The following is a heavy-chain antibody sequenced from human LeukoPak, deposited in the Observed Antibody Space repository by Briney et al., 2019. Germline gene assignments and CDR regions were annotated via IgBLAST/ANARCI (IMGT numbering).Heavy chain of an antibody. CDR3: ARSLYDFWSGYSQAYYFDY. Sequence: KSSETLSLTCTVSGGSISSYYWSWIRQPPGKGLEWIGYLYYSGSTKYNPSLKSRVTISVDTSKNQFSLKLSSVTAADTAVYYCARSLYDFWSGYSQAYYFDYWGQGTLVTVSS. J-gene: IGHJ4*02. CDR2: LYYSGST. V-gene: IGHV4-59*08. CDR1: GGSISSYY. D-gene: IGHD3-3*01.